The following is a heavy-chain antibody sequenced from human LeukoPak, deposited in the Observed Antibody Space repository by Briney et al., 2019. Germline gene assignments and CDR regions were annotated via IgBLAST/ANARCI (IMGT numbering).Heavy chain of an antibody. Sequence: SETLSLTCTVSGASITTYYWSWIRQPPGKGLEWIGYMFHSGTTNYSPSLKSRVTISLDTSKNQFSLKLTSVTGADTAVYYCAGGPSSSTSDFWGQGTLVTVSS. CDR2: MFHSGTT. CDR1: GASITTYY. CDR3: AGGPSSSTSDF. V-gene: IGHV4-59*01. J-gene: IGHJ4*02. D-gene: IGHD6-13*01.